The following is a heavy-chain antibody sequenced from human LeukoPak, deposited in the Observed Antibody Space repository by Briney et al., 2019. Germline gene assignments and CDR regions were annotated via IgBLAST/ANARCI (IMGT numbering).Heavy chain of an antibody. CDR2: IYYSGST. Sequence: SETLSLTCTVSGGSISSYYWSWIRQPPGKGLEWIGYIYYSGSTNYNPSLKSRVTISVDTSKNQFSLKLSSVTAADTAVYYCARILGYSGYDYLSYFDYWGQGTLVTASS. CDR1: GGSISSYY. V-gene: IGHV4-59*01. D-gene: IGHD5-12*01. CDR3: ARILGYSGYDYLSYFDY. J-gene: IGHJ4*02.